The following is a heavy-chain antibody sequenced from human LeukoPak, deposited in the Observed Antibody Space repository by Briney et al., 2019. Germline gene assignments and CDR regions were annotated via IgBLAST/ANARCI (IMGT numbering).Heavy chain of an antibody. V-gene: IGHV3-11*04. J-gene: IGHJ3*02. D-gene: IGHD6-13*01. Sequence: GGSLRLSCAASGFTFSDYYMSWIRQAPGKGLEWVSYISSSGNTIYYADSVKGRFTISRDNAKNSLYLQMNSLRAEDTAVYYCARSGSKNSSSWYDAFDIWGQGTMVTVSS. CDR3: ARSGSKNSSSWYDAFDI. CDR1: GFTFSDYY. CDR2: ISSSGNTI.